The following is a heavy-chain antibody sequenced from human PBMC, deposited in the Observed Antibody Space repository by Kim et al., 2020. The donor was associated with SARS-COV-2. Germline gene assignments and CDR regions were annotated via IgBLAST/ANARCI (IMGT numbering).Heavy chain of an antibody. D-gene: IGHD3-22*01. V-gene: IGHV3-64*01. J-gene: IGHJ4*02. CDR1: GFTFSSYA. CDR3: ARVGNYVSLDF. Sequence: GGSLRLSCAASGFTFSSYAMHWVRQAPGKGLECVSGSSGNGGNTFYANSVKGRFTISRDNSKNTLDLQMGSLRAEDTAVYYCARVGNYVSLDFWGKGTLV. CDR2: SSGNGGNT.